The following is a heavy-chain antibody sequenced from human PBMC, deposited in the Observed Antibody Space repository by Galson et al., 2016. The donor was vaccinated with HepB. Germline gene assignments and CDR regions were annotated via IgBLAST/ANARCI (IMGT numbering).Heavy chain of an antibody. V-gene: IGHV3-11*01. D-gene: IGHD1-26*01. J-gene: IGHJ6*02. CDR2: ISSSGSTR. CDR1: GFTFSDYY. Sequence: SLRLSCAVSGFTFSDYYVNWIRQAPGKGLEWVSFISSSGSTRYYADSVKGRFTISRDNAKNSLSLQMNSLRADDTAVYYCARESEILGDSMVYYGMDVWGQGTTVTVSS. CDR3: ARESEILGDSMVYYGMDV.